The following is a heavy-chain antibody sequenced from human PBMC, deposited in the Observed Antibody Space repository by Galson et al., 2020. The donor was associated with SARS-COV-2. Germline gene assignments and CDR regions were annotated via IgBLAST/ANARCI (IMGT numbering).Heavy chain of an antibody. V-gene: IGHV4-31*03. CDR3: ARAGGRTMIVVVLDAFEI. J-gene: IGHJ3*02. CDR1: GGSISNGGYY. CDR2: IHYSGST. D-gene: IGHD3-22*01. Sequence: ETSETLSLTCTVSGGSISNGGYYWTWIRQHPGKGLEWIGYIHYSGSTYYNPSLKSRVTISVDTSKNQFSLKLSSVTAADTAVYYCARAGGRTMIVVVLDAFEIWGQGTMVTVSS.